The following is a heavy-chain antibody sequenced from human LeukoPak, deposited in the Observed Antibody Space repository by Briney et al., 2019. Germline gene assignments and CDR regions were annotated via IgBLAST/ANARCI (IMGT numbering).Heavy chain of an antibody. CDR2: ISVYNGNT. CDR3: ARSLNYYSGSYQLYDY. V-gene: IGHV1-18*01. D-gene: IGHD1-26*01. CDR1: GYTFTNYG. Sequence: GASVTVSFTASGYTFTNYGISWVRQAPGQGRGWMGWISVYNGNTKYAQKFQGRVTMTTDTSTSTAYMELRSLRSDDTAVYYCARSLNYYSGSYQLYDYWGQGTLVTVSS. J-gene: IGHJ4*02.